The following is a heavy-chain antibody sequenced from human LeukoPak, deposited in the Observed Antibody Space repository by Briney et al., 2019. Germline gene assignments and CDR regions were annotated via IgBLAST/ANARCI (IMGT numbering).Heavy chain of an antibody. CDR1: GYSISSGYY. D-gene: IGHD3-3*01. CDR3: ATTPTYYDFWSGLVGYFDY. J-gene: IGHJ4*02. V-gene: IGHV4-38-2*02. CDR2: IYHSGST. Sequence: SETLSLTCTVSGYSISSGYYWGWIRQPPGKGLEWIGSIYHSGSTYYNPSLKSRVTISVDTSKNQFSLKLSSVTVADTAVYYCATTPTYYDFWSGLVGYFDYWGQGTLVTVSS.